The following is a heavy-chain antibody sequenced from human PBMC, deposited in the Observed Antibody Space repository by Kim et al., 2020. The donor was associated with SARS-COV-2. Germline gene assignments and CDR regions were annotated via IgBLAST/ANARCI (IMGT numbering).Heavy chain of an antibody. J-gene: IGHJ6*02. D-gene: IGHD3-3*01. Sequence: SGPTLVKSTQTLTLTCAFSGFSMRSSGASVAWFRQPPRKALEWLALIYWDDEKRYSPSLKTRLTVTKDTSRNQIVLTMTNMEVEDTATYYCAHRSSESIFGVPPHLWFFYGMDVWGQGATVTVSS. CDR3: AHRSSESIFGVPPHLWFFYGMDV. CDR2: IYWDDEK. CDR1: GFSMRSSGAS. V-gene: IGHV2-5*02.